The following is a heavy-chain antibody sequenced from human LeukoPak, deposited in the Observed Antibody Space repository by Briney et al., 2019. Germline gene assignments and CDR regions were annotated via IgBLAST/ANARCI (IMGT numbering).Heavy chain of an antibody. V-gene: IGHV4-34*01. Sequence: SETLSLTCAVYGGSFSGYCWSWIRQPPGKGLEWIGEINHSGSTNYNPSLKSRVTISVDTSKNQFSLKLSSVTAADTAVYYCVPVAVAGTGVSIWGQRTMVTVSS. CDR1: GGSFSGYC. CDR2: INHSGST. D-gene: IGHD6-19*01. J-gene: IGHJ3*02. CDR3: VPVAVAGTGVSI.